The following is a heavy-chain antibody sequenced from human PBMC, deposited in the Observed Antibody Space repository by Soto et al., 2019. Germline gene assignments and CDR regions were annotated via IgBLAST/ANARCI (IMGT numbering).Heavy chain of an antibody. J-gene: IGHJ4*02. CDR1: GVTFNTFA. CDR2: IIPVLGPA. Sequence: QVQLVQSGAEVKKPGSSVKVSCKTSGVTFNTFAISWVRQAPGQGLEYMGGIIPVLGPANYAQRFQGRVTITADKSTSTAYLELTNLTSEDTAVYYWARAAKRYFDYWGQGTLVTVSS. CDR3: ARAAKRYFDY. V-gene: IGHV1-69*06.